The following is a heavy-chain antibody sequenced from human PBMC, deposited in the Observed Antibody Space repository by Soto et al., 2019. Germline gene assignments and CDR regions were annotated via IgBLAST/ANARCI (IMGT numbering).Heavy chain of an antibody. J-gene: IGHJ6*02. CDR2: IYPGDSDT. D-gene: IGHD3-10*01. CDR1: GYSFTSYW. Sequence: PGESLKISCKGSGYSFTSYWIGWVRQMPGKGLEWMGIIYPGDSDTRYSPTFQGQVTISADKSISTAYLQWSSLKASDTAMYYCARLVRPIYYCSGSYPGMYVWGQGTTVTVSS. CDR3: ARLVRPIYYCSGSYPGMYV. V-gene: IGHV5-51*01.